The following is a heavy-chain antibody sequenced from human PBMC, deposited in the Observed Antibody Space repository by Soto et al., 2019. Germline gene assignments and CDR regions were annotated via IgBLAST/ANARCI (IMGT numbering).Heavy chain of an antibody. CDR1: VCTFSSYA. D-gene: IGHD6-25*01. J-gene: IGHJ4*02. CDR3: ARYYTSNGYGLVY. CDR2: IWYDGSNE. Sequence: GGSLRLSCAASVCTFSSYAMSWVRHSPGKGLEWVAIIWYDGSNEYYADSVKGRFTISRDNSKNTLYLQMSSLRVDDTAVYYCARYYTSNGYGLVYLGQGALVIVSS. V-gene: IGHV3-33*08.